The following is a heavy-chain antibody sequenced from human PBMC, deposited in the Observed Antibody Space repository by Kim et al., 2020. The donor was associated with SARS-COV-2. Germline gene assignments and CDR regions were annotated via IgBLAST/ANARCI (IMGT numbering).Heavy chain of an antibody. CDR3: ASGIIAADGTSEVY. Sequence: ADSVKGRLTISRDNAKNSLYLQMNSLRAEDTAVYYCASGIIAADGTSEVYWGQGTLVTVSS. D-gene: IGHD6-13*01. J-gene: IGHJ4*02. V-gene: IGHV3-11*06.